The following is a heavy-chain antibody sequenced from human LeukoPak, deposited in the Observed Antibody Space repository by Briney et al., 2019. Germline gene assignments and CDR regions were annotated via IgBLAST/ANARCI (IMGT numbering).Heavy chain of an antibody. V-gene: IGHV3-21*01. Sequence: PGGSLRLSCAASGFTFSSYSMNWVRQAPGKGLEWVSSISSSSSYIYYADSVKGRFTISRDNAKNSLYLQMNSLRAEDAAVYYCAREDCSGGSCYFGYWGQGTLVTVSS. J-gene: IGHJ4*02. D-gene: IGHD2-15*01. CDR1: GFTFSSYS. CDR3: AREDCSGGSCYFGY. CDR2: ISSSSSYI.